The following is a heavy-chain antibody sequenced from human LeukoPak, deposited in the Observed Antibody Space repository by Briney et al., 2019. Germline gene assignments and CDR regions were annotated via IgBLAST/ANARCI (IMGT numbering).Heavy chain of an antibody. J-gene: IGHJ4*02. D-gene: IGHD4-17*01. CDR3: ARDQAVTPAY. Sequence: SETLSLTCTVSGYSISSGYYWGWIRQPPGRGLEWIGSIYNSGTTYYSSSLKSRVTISLDTSRNQFSLNLTSVTAADTAVYYCARDQAVTPAYWGQGILVTVSS. V-gene: IGHV4-38-2*02. CDR1: GYSISSGYY. CDR2: IYNSGTT.